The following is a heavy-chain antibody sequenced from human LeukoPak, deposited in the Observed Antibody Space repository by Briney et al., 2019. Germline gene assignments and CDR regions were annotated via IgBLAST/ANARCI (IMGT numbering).Heavy chain of an antibody. V-gene: IGHV3-74*01. CDR2: INSDGSET. CDR3: ARGGEFHGFDI. J-gene: IGHJ3*02. D-gene: IGHD3-16*01. CDR1: GFSFSRFW. Sequence: GGSLRLSCAVSGFSFSRFWMHWVRQAPGKGLVWVSRINSDGSETIYADSVKGRFTTSRDNAKNTVYLQMSSLRVEDTAVYYCARGGEFHGFDIWGQGTMVAVSS.